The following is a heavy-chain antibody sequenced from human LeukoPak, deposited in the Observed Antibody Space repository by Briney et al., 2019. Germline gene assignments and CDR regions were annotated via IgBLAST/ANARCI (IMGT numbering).Heavy chain of an antibody. D-gene: IGHD3-10*01. Sequence: GGSLRLSCAASGFTFDDYGMSWVRQAPGKGLEWVSGINWNGGSTGYADSVKGRFTISRDNAKNSLYLQMNSLRAEDTALYYYASNYGSGSYYNGIDYWGQGTLVTVSS. CDR1: GFTFDDYG. J-gene: IGHJ4*02. V-gene: IGHV3-20*04. CDR2: INWNGGST. CDR3: ASNYGSGSYYNGIDY.